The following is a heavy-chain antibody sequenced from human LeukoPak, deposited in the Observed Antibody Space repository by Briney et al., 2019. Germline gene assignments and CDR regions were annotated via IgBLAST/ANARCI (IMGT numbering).Heavy chain of an antibody. J-gene: IGHJ4*02. D-gene: IGHD2-2*01. CDR1: GGSFSSPNYY. CDR3: ARGTYQLLSFDY. V-gene: IGHV4-61*02. CDR2: IYTTGFT. Sequence: SQTLSLTCTVSGGSFSSPNYYWSWIRQPAGKGLEWIGRIYTTGFTNYHPSLKSGVTVSVDTSKNQFSLKLSSVTAADTAVYYCARGTYQLLSFDYWGQGTLVTVSS.